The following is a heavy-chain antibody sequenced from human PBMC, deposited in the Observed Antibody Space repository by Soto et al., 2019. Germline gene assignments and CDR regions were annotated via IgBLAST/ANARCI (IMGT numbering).Heavy chain of an antibody. Sequence: SETLSLTCTVSGGSIRSYYWNWIRQPAGKGLEWLGRIFTTGTTNYSPSLKSRVSMSVDTSRNQFSLELRSVTAADTAVYYCARDRIIAARGFGNNYYYYGMDVWGQGTTVTVSS. CDR1: GGSIRSYY. CDR3: ARDRIIAARGFGNNYYYYGMDV. CDR2: IFTTGTT. J-gene: IGHJ6*02. D-gene: IGHD6-6*01. V-gene: IGHV4-4*07.